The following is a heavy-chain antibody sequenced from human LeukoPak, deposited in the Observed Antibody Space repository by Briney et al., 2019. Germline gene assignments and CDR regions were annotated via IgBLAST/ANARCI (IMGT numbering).Heavy chain of an antibody. V-gene: IGHV3-30*18. D-gene: IGHD4-17*01. J-gene: IGHJ3*02. CDR2: ILYGGSNK. CDR1: GFTFSSYG. CDR3: AKAWRAYGDYHTFDI. Sequence: PGGSLRLSCVASGFTFSSYGMHWVRQAPGKGLEWVAVILYGGSNKYNADSVKGRFTISRDTSKNTLYLQMSSLRPEDTAVYYCAKAWRAYGDYHTFDIWGQGTMVTVSS.